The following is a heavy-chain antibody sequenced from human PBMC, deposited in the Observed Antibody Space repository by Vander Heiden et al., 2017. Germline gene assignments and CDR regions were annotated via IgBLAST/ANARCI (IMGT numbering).Heavy chain of an antibody. J-gene: IGHJ5*02. Sequence: QVQLVESGGGVVQPGRSLTLSCVVSGFTFRSYPMNGGREAPGKGLEWVAGISFDGSNQYYAGSVKGRFTISRDNSKNTVYLQIDSLRAEDTALYYCARVGVDPWGQGTLVTVSS. CDR2: ISFDGSNQ. CDR1: GFTFRSYP. V-gene: IGHV3-30*04. CDR3: ARVGVDP.